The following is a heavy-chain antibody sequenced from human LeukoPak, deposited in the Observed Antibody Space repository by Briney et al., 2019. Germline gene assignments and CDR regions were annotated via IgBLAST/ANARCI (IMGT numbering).Heavy chain of an antibody. CDR2: IYYSGST. CDR3: ASLGLPAAFYFDY. CDR1: GGSISSYY. J-gene: IGHJ4*02. V-gene: IGHV4-39*01. D-gene: IGHD2-2*01. Sequence: SETLSLTCTVSGGSISSYYWGWIRQPPGKGLEWIGSIYYSGSTYYNPSLKSRVTISVDTSKNQFSLKLSSVTAADTAVYYCASLGLPAAFYFDYWGQGTLVTVSS.